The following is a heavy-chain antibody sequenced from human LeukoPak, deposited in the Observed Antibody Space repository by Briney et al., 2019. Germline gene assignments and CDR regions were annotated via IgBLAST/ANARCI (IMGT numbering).Heavy chain of an antibody. J-gene: IGHJ4*02. CDR2: IYSGGST. Sequence: GGSLRLSSAASGFTLSSNYMSWVRQAPGKGLEWVSVIYSGGSTYYADSVKGRFTISRDNSKDTLYLQMNSLRAEDTAVYYCAAADSSSWYGPHYFDYWGQGTLVTVSS. V-gene: IGHV3-66*01. CDR1: GFTLSSNY. CDR3: AAADSSSWYGPHYFDY. D-gene: IGHD6-13*01.